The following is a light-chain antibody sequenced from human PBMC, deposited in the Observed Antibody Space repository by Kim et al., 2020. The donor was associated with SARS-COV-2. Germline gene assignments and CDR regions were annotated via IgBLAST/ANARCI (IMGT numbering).Light chain of an antibody. V-gene: IGKV1-5*01. J-gene: IGKJ1*01. CDR1: QSVGNW. CDR3: QHYRSSSPWT. Sequence: SVGHRVPITCRASQSVGNWLSWYQQTPGRAPKLLLYDVSNLDSGVPSRFSGSGSGTQFTLAISSLQPDDFATYYCQHYRSSSPWTFGQGTKVDIK. CDR2: DVS.